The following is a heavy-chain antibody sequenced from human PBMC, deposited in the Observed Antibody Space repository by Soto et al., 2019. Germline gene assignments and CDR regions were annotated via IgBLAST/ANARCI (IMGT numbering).Heavy chain of an antibody. J-gene: IGHJ6*02. CDR3: ATLGRYYYDSSGYYPYYYYGMDV. Sequence: QVQLQESGPGLVKPSQTLSLTCTVSGGSISSGGYYWSWIRQHPGKGLEWIGYIYYSGSTYYNPSLKSRVTISVDTSKNQFSLKLSSVTAADTAVYYCATLGRYYYDSSGYYPYYYYGMDVWGQGTTVTVSS. CDR1: GGSISSGGYY. CDR2: IYYSGST. V-gene: IGHV4-31*03. D-gene: IGHD3-22*01.